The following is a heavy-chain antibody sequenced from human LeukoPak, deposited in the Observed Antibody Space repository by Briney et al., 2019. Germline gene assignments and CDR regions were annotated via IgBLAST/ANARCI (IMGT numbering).Heavy chain of an antibody. CDR3: AKGYSSGYYNSFDY. CDR2: IRYDENDK. J-gene: IGHJ4*02. V-gene: IGHV3-30*02. CDR1: GFSSSSYG. D-gene: IGHD6-19*01. Sequence: GGSLRLSCAASGFSSSSYGMHWVRQAPGKGLEWVAFIRYDENDKYYADSVKGRFTISRDNSKNTLYLQMNTLRPEDTAVYYCAKGYSSGYYNSFDYWGQGTLVTVSS.